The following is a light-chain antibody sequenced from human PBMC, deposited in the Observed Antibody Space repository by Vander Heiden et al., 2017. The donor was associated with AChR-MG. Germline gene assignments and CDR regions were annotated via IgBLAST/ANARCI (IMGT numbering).Light chain of an antibody. CDR3: CSYAGSSTV. J-gene: IGLJ3*02. Sequence: QSALTQPASVSGSPGQTITISCTGTRSDVGSYNLVSWYQQHPGKAPKLMIYEVNKRPSGVSKRFSGSKSGNTASLTISGLQAEDEADDYCCSYAGSSTVFGGGTKLTVL. CDR1: RSDVGSYNL. V-gene: IGLV2-23*02. CDR2: EVN.